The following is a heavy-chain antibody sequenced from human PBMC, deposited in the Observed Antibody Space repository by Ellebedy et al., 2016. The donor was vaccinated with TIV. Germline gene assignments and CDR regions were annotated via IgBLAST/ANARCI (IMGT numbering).Heavy chain of an antibody. Sequence: PGGSLRLSCAASGFTSSGMLWVRQAPGKGLEWVAFIRSDGSNKYYADSVKGRFTISRNYSKNTLNLQMNSPRVEDTALYYCVKGAYPVPTVMAVWGQGTMVIVSS. CDR2: IRSDGSNK. D-gene: IGHD3-16*01. V-gene: IGHV3-30*02. CDR3: VKGAYPVPTVMAV. J-gene: IGHJ6*02. CDR1: GFTSSG.